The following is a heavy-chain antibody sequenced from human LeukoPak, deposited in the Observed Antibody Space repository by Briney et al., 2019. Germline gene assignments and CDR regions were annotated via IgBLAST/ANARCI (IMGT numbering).Heavy chain of an antibody. CDR2: IKSKTDGGTT. CDR1: GFTFSNAW. Sequence: GGSLRLSCAASGFTFSNAWMSWVRQAPGKGLEWVGRIKSKTDGGTTDYAAPVKGRFTISRDDSKNTLYLQMNSLRAEDTAVYYRAKTDHYNRDPDYWGQGTLVTVSS. CDR3: AKTDHYNRDPDY. D-gene: IGHD1-14*01. V-gene: IGHV3-15*01. J-gene: IGHJ4*02.